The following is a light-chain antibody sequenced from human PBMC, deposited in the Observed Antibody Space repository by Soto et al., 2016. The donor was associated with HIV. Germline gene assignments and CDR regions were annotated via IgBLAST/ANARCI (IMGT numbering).Light chain of an antibody. CDR2: GKN. V-gene: IGLV3-19*01. CDR3: HSRDSGGNHV. Sequence: SSELTQDPAVSVALGQTVRITCQGDSLRSYYASWYQQKPGQAPVLVIYGKNNRPSGIPDRFSGSSSGNTASLTITGAQAEDEADYYCHSRDSGGNHVFGTGTKVTVL. J-gene: IGLJ1*01. CDR1: SLRSYY.